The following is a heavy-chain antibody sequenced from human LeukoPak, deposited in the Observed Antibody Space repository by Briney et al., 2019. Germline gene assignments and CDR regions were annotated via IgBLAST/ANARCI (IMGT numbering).Heavy chain of an antibody. CDR3: ARARLERPRENEGFDY. D-gene: IGHD1-1*01. CDR2: MNPNSGNT. CDR1: GYTFTSYD. J-gene: IGHJ4*02. V-gene: IGHV1-8*01. Sequence: ASVKVSCKASGYTFTSYDINWVRQATGQGLGWMGWMNPNSGNTGYAQKFQGRVTMTRNTSISTAYMELSSLRSEDTAVYYCARARLERPRENEGFDYWGQGTLVTVSS.